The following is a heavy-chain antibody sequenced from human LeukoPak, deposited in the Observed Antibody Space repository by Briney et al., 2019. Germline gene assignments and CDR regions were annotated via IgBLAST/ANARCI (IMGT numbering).Heavy chain of an antibody. D-gene: IGHD3-22*01. CDR3: ARNQEIDYYDSSGFYWGVEY. J-gene: IGHJ4*02. CDR1: GFTFSAYS. Sequence: QTGGSLRLSCAASGFTFSAYSMNWVRQAPGKGLEWVAYISGGGGTIYYADSVKGRFTISRDNAKNSLYLKMDSLRAEDTAVYYCARNQEIDYYDSSGFYWGVEYWGQGTLVTVSS. CDR2: ISGGGGTI. V-gene: IGHV3-48*01.